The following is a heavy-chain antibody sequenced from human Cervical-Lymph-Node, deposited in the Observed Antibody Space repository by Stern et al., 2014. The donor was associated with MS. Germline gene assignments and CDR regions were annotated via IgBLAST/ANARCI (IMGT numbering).Heavy chain of an antibody. J-gene: IGHJ4*02. CDR1: GYRFINNW. Sequence: QLVQSGAEVRKPGDSLKISCKTSGYRFINNWIAWVRQVPGTDLEWIGLIYPSDSDVRYSPSFQGHVSISVDKSISTAYLQWNSLKASDTGVYYCARWSVACDSWGQGALITVSS. CDR3: ARWSVACDS. V-gene: IGHV5-51*03. CDR2: IYPSDSDV.